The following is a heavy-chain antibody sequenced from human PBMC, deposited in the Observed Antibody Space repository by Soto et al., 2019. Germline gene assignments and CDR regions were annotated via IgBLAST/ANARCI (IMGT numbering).Heavy chain of an antibody. Sequence: GGSLRLSCAASGFTFSSYSMNWVRQAPGKGLEWVSSISSSSSYIYYADSVKGRFTISRDNSKNTLYLQMNSLRAEDTAVYYCARAGGYSSSWYRFDYWGQGTLVTVSS. CDR1: GFTFSSYS. D-gene: IGHD6-13*01. V-gene: IGHV3-21*01. CDR3: ARAGGYSSSWYRFDY. J-gene: IGHJ4*02. CDR2: ISSSSSYI.